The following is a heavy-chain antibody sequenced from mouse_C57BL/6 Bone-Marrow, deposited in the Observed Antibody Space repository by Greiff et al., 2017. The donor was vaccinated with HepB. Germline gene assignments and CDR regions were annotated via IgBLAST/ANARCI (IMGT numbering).Heavy chain of an antibody. J-gene: IGHJ2*01. CDR2: IRNKANGYTT. CDR1: GFTFTDYY. CDR3: ARYSRGSSHYFDY. D-gene: IGHD1-1*01. Sequence: EVMLVESGGGLVQPGGSLSLSCAASGFTFTDYYMSWVRQPPGKALEWLGFIRNKANGYTTEYSASVKGRFTISRDNSQSILYLQMNALRAEDSATYYCARYSRGSSHYFDYWGQGTTLTVSS. V-gene: IGHV7-3*01.